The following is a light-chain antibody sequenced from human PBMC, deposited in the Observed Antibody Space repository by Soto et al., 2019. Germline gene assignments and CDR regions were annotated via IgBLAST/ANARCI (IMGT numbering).Light chain of an antibody. CDR1: QSVSSY. Sequence: EIVLTQSPATLSLSPGERATLSCRASQSVSSYLAWYQQKPGQAPRLLIYETSNRATGIPARFSGSGSGTDFTLTISSLEPEDFAVYYCQQRSNWPPGYTFGQGIKLEIK. J-gene: IGKJ2*01. V-gene: IGKV3-11*01. CDR2: ETS. CDR3: QQRSNWPPGYT.